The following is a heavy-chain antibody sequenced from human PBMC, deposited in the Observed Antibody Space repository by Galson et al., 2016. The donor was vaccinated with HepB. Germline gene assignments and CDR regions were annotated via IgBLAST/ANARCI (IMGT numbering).Heavy chain of an antibody. J-gene: IGHJ4*02. D-gene: IGHD2-2*01. CDR2: MSPGGSIK. CDR3: AKDQMPGAPDFFAF. Sequence: SLRLSCATSGFAFTAYEVHWVRQAPGKGLEWVAVMSPGGSIKLYTDSVKGRFTISRDNSRNTLYLQMNSLRPEDTAVYYCAKDQMPGAPDFFAFWGQGTLVTVSS. V-gene: IGHV3-30*18. CDR1: GFAFTAYE.